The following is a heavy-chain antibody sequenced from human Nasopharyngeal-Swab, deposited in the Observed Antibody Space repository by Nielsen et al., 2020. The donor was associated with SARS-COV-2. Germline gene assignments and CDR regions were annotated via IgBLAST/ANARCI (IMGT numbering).Heavy chain of an antibody. V-gene: IGHV3-74*01. CDR3: ATAGNYRFDN. CDR1: EFTLSSYW. Sequence: GGSLRLSCAPSEFTLSSYWMHWVRQAPGKGLVWVSRINPDGSTTNYADSMKGRFTTSRDNARNTLYLHMYSLRDDDTAVYYYATAGNYRFDNWGQGTLVTVSS. CDR2: INPDGSTT. D-gene: IGHD1-1*01. J-gene: IGHJ4*02.